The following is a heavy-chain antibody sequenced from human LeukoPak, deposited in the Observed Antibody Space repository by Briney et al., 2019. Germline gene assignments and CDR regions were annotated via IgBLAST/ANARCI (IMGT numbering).Heavy chain of an antibody. D-gene: IGHD1-26*01. CDR2: IYHTGTT. CDR3: RSRTDDAFVI. V-gene: IGHV4-31*11. J-gene: IGHJ3*02. CDR1: FSSISVGGDY. Sequence: SETLSLSCAFSFSSISVGGDYWGWIRQHPGKGLEWIAYIYHTGTTYYNPSLKSRVTISVDTTKNQFSLNLSSVTAADTAVYSGRSRTDDAFVIWGESTMVTVSS.